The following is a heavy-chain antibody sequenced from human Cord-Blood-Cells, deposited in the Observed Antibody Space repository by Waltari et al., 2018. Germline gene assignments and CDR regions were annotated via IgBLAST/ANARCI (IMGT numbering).Heavy chain of an antibody. CDR3: ARLHSSSSYYYGMDV. CDR2: INPSGGST. Sequence: QVQLVQSGAEVMKPGASVKVSCKASGYTFTSYYMPWVRQATGQGLEWQGIINPSGGSTSYAQKFQGRVTMTRDTSTSTVYMELSSLRSEDTAVYYCARLHSSSSYYYGMDVWGQGTTVTVSS. CDR1: GYTFTSYY. J-gene: IGHJ6*02. D-gene: IGHD6-6*01. V-gene: IGHV1-46*01.